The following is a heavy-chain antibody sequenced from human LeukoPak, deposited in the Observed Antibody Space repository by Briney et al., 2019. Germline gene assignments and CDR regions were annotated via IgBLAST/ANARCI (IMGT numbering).Heavy chain of an antibody. CDR1: GFTFSNYA. CDR2: ISGSGGST. D-gene: IGHD5-12*01. Sequence: PGGSLRLSCVASGFTFSNYAMSWVRQTPGKGLEWVSSISGSGGSTHYADSVKGRFTISRDNSKNILYLQMNSLRAEDTAVYYCAKDWMSTIINYFDYWDQGTLVTVSS. J-gene: IGHJ4*02. CDR3: AKDWMSTIINYFDY. V-gene: IGHV3-23*01.